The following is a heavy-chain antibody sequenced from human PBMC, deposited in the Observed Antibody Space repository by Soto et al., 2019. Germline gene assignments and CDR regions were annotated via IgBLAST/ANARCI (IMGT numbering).Heavy chain of an antibody. CDR2: IYTGGST. Sequence: EVQLVESGGGLVQPGGSLRLSCAASGFTVSSKYMSWVRQAPGKGLEWVSVIYTGGSTYYADSVKGRFTISRDNSKNTLYLLMNSLRDDDTAVYYCVRDPWDYWGQGTLVTVSS. CDR3: VRDPWDY. J-gene: IGHJ4*02. CDR1: GFTVSSKY. V-gene: IGHV3-66*01.